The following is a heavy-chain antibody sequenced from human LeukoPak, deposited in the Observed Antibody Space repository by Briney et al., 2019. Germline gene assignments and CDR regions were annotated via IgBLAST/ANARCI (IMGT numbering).Heavy chain of an antibody. V-gene: IGHV1-2*02. D-gene: IGHD2-2*01. J-gene: IGHJ5*02. CDR2: INPNSGGT. CDR3: AREGGIVVVSATNWFDP. CDR1: GYTFTSYD. Sequence: ASVKVSCKASGYTFTSYDINWVRQAPGQGLEWMGWINPNSGGTNYAQRFQGRVTMTRDTSITTAYMELSRLRSDDTAVYYCAREGGIVVVSATNWFDPWGQGTLVTVSS.